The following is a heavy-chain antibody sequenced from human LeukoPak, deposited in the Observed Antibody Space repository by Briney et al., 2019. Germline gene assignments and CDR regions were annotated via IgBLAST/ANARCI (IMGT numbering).Heavy chain of an antibody. CDR1: GGSFSGYY. Sequence: SETLSLTCAVYGGSFSGYYWSWIRQPPGKGLEWIGEINHSGSTNYNPSLKSRVTISVDTSKNQFSLKLNSVTAADTAVYYCARRTKDAFDIWGQGTMVTVSS. D-gene: IGHD1-1*01. J-gene: IGHJ3*02. CDR2: INHSGST. CDR3: ARRTKDAFDI. V-gene: IGHV4-34*01.